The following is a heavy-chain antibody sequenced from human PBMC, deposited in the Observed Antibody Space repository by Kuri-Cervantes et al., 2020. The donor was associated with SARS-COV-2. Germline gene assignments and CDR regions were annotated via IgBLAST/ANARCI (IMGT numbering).Heavy chain of an antibody. CDR1: GFTFNNYW. V-gene: IGHV3-23*01. CDR3: AKIMTTVTTNDY. CDR2: ISGSGGST. Sequence: GGSLRLSCAASGFTFNNYWMTWVRQAPGEGLEWVSAISGSGGSTYYADSVKGRFTISRDNSKNTLYLQMNSLRAEDTAVYYCAKIMTTVTTNDYWGQGTLVTVSS. J-gene: IGHJ4*02. D-gene: IGHD4-11*01.